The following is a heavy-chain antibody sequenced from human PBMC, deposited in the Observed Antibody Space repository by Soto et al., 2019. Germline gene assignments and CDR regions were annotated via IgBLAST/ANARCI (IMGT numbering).Heavy chain of an antibody. Sequence: QVHLVESGGGVVQPGRSLRLSCAVSGFTINNYGMHWIRQAPGKGLEWVAMLSHNGRSTFYGDSVRGRFTVSRDESKNHLNVEMNSLRPEEKAMFYCSREWGNNDWYKWFGPWGQGTLVTVSS. CDR2: LSHNGRST. CDR3: SREWGNNDWYKWFGP. D-gene: IGHD2-21*01. V-gene: IGHV3-30*03. J-gene: IGHJ5*02. CDR1: GFTINNYG.